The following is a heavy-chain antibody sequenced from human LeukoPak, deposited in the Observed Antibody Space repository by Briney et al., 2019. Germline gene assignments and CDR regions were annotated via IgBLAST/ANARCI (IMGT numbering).Heavy chain of an antibody. D-gene: IGHD4-17*01. V-gene: IGHV3-23*01. J-gene: IGHJ4*02. CDR2: ISGSGGST. CDR1: GFTFSSYA. Sequence: AGGSLRLSCAASGFTFSSYAMSWVRQAPGKGLEWVSAISGSGGSTYYADSEKGRFTTSRYTSTNTLYLRESSLRAETTAVYYCAKDYYGDYLSPLDYWGQGTLVTVSS. CDR3: AKDYYGDYLSPLDY.